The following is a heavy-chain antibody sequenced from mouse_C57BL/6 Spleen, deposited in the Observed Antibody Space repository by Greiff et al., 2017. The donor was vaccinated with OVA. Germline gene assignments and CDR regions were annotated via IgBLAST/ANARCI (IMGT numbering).Heavy chain of an antibody. CDR2: ISSGGSYT. CDR3: ARHAGGTLLFDY. J-gene: IGHJ2*01. CDR1: GFTFSSYG. D-gene: IGHD4-1*01. Sequence: EVQRVESGGDLVKPGGSLKLSCAASGFTFSSYGMSWVRQTPDKRLEWVATISSGGSYTYYPASVKGRFTISRDNAKNTLYLQMSSLKSEDTAMYDCARHAGGTLLFDYWGQGTTLTVSS. V-gene: IGHV5-6*01.